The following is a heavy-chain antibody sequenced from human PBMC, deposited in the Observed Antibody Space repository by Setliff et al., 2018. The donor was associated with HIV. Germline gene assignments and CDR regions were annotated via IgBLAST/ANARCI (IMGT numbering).Heavy chain of an antibody. CDR1: GFTFSSYS. CDR2: ISSSSSTI. CDR3: ARDKSHDGSGYKSGYYFYYMDV. D-gene: IGHD3-22*01. Sequence: GGSLRLSCAASGFTFSSYSMNWVRQAPGKGLEWVSCISSSSSTIYYADSVKGRFTISRDNAKNSLYLQMNSLRAEDTAVYYCARDKSHDGSGYKSGYYFYYMDVWGKGTTVTVSS. V-gene: IGHV3-48*01. J-gene: IGHJ6*03.